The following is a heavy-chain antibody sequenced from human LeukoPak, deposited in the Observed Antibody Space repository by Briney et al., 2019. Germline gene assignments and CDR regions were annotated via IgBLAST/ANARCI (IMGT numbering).Heavy chain of an antibody. D-gene: IGHD2-15*01. CDR3: ARPSCSGGSCYAFDI. CDR1: GGSISSRSYY. J-gene: IGHJ3*02. CDR2: IYYSGST. V-gene: IGHV4-39*01. Sequence: SETLSLTCTVSGGSISSRSYYWGWIRQPPGKGLEWIGSIYYSGSTYYNPSLKSRVTISVDKYKNQFPLKLSSVTAADTAVYYCARPSCSGGSCYAFDIWGQGTMVTVSS.